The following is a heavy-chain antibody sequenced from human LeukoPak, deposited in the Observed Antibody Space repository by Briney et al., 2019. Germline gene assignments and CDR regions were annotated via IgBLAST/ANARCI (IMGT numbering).Heavy chain of an antibody. CDR1: GFTFNSYG. CDR3: ARRLYIVRGAFDI. D-gene: IGHD2/OR15-2a*01. Sequence: GGSLRLSCAASGFTFNSYGMNWVRQAPGKGLEWVSVISSSGGNTYYADSVKGRFTISRDNSKNTVHLQMNNLRAEDTAMYFCARRLYIVRGAFDIWGQGTMVTVSS. CDR2: ISSSGGNT. V-gene: IGHV3-23*01. J-gene: IGHJ3*02.